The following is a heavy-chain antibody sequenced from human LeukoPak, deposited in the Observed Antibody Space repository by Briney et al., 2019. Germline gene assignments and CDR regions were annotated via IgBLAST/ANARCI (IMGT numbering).Heavy chain of an antibody. CDR2: IYHRGNS. Sequence: SETLSLTCAVSGGSISTAHWWNWVRQSPGKGLEWIGEIYHRGNSNYNPSLKSRVSISVDTSKNQFSLKVTSLTAADTAVYYCARAFHPPDFAFGRVPYYFDLWGQGTLVTVSS. J-gene: IGHJ4*01. CDR1: GGSISTAHW. V-gene: IGHV4-4*02. CDR3: ARAFHPPDFAFGRVPYYFDL. D-gene: IGHD3-16*01.